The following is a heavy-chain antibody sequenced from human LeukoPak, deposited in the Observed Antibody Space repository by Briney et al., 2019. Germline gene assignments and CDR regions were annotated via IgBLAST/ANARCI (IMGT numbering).Heavy chain of an antibody. CDR3: ARDSDTSSLADP. V-gene: IGHV1-46*01. D-gene: IGHD2-2*01. J-gene: IGHJ5*02. CDR1: GYTFTGYY. Sequence: GASVKVSCKASGYTFTGYYMHWVRQAPGQGLEWMGIIHPSSGSTSYAQKFEGRVTLTRDTSTSTLYMELISLRSEDTAVYYCARDSDTSSLADPWGQGTLVTVSS. CDR2: IHPSSGST.